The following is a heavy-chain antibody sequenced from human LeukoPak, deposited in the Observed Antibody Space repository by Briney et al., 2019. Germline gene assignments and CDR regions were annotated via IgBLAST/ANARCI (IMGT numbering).Heavy chain of an antibody. J-gene: IGHJ4*02. Sequence: GRSLRLSCAASGFTFSSYGMHWVRQAPGKGLEWVAVIWYNGNNKYYADSVKGRFTISRDNSKNTLYLQMNSLRAEDTAVYYCAPTTFGAVAGSXPVDYWGQGXXVTVSS. D-gene: IGHD6-19*01. V-gene: IGHV3-33*01. CDR2: IWYNGNNK. CDR1: GFTFSSYG. CDR3: APTTFGAVAGSXPVDY.